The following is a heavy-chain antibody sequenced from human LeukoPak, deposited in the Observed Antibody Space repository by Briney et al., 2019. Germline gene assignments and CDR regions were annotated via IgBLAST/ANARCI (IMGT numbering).Heavy chain of an antibody. D-gene: IGHD4-17*01. CDR3: ARDGDYVSYYFDY. CDR2: ISSSSSYI. V-gene: IGHV3-21*01. CDR1: GFTFSSYS. J-gene: IGHJ4*02. Sequence: PGGSLRLSCAASGFTFSSYSMNWVRQAPGKGLEWVSSISSSSSYIYYADSVKGRFTISRDNAKNSLYLQMNSLRAEDTAVYYCARDGDYVSYYFDYWGQGTLVTVSS.